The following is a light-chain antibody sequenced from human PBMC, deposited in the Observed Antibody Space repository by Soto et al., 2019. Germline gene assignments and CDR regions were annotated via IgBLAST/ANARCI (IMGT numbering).Light chain of an antibody. Sequence: MTQSTTSLAVSLGERATINCKSSQSVLYSSNNKNYLAWYQQKPGQPPKLLIYWASTRESGVPDRFSGSGSGTDFTLTISSLQAEDVAVYYCQQYYSTPRTFGQGTKVDIK. J-gene: IGKJ1*01. V-gene: IGKV4-1*01. CDR1: QSVLYSSNNKNY. CDR3: QQYYSTPRT. CDR2: WAS.